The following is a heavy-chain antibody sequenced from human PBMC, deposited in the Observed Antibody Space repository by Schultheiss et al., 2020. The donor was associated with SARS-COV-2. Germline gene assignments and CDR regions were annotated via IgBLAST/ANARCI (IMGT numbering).Heavy chain of an antibody. CDR1: GYTFTGYY. V-gene: IGHV1-2*06. CDR3: ARDPYQGYSSGRYFDY. D-gene: IGHD5-18*01. J-gene: IGHJ4*02. CDR2: INPNSGGT. Sequence: ASVKVSCKASGYTFTGYYMHWVRQAPGQGLEWMGRINPNSGGTNYAQKFQGRVTMTRDTSISTAYMELSRLRSDDTAVYYCARDPYQGYSSGRYFDYWGQGTLVTVSS.